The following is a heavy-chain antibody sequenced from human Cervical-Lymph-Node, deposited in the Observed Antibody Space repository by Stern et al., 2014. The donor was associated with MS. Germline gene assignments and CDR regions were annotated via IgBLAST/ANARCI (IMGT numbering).Heavy chain of an antibody. J-gene: IGHJ6*02. CDR1: GFSFSLYG. D-gene: IGHD6-13*01. CDR2: IWYDGGTE. CDR3: ARDTAAAPYYYDMDV. Sequence: VQLVESGGGVVQPGRSLRLSCAASGFSFSLYGMHWVRQAPGQGLEWVAVIWYDGGTEYYADSVKGRLTISRDKSKDSLYLQMNSLRAEDTAVYYCARDTAAAPYYYDMDVWGQGTTVTVSS. V-gene: IGHV3-33*01.